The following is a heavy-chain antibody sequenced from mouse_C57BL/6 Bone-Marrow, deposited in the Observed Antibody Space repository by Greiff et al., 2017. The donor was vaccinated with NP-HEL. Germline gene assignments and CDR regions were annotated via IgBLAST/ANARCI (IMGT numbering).Heavy chain of an antibody. V-gene: IGHV7-3*01. Sequence: EVMLVESGGGLVQPGGSLSLSCAASGFTFTDYYMSWVRQPPGKALEWLGFIRNKANGYTTEYSASVKGRLTISRDNSQSILYLHKNALRAEGSVTYDCERGERDRRGFDYWGQGTTLTVSS. CDR3: ERGERDRRGFDY. CDR2: IRNKANGYTT. CDR1: GFTFTDYY. J-gene: IGHJ2*01.